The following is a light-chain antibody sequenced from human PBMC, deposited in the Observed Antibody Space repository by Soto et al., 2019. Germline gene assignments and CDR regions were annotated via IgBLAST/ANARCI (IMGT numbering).Light chain of an antibody. CDR1: QSVTTH. J-gene: IGKJ1*01. Sequence: DIVLTQYPATLSLSPGERATLSCRASQSVTTHLAWYQHIRGQAPRLLIYDACIRATGIPPRFSGSGSATDLNLNISTLEREDLAVYHCQQRSKWPQTFGQRATVEIK. CDR3: QQRSKWPQT. CDR2: DAC. V-gene: IGKV3-11*01.